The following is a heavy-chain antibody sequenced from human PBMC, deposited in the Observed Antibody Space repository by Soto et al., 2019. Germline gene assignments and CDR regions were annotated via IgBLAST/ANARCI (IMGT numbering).Heavy chain of an antibody. CDR3: ARDRRGYSYAAYYYYGMDV. Sequence: SVKVSCKASGGTFSSYAISWVRQAPGQGLEWMGGIIPIFGTANYAQKFQGRVTITADESTSTAYMGLSSLRSEDTAVYYCARDRRGYSYAAYYYYGMDVWGQGTTVTVSS. CDR1: GGTFSSYA. CDR2: IIPIFGTA. V-gene: IGHV1-69*13. J-gene: IGHJ6*02. D-gene: IGHD5-18*01.